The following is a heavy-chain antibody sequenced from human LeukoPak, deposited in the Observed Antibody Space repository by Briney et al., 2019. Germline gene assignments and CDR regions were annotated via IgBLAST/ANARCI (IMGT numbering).Heavy chain of an antibody. V-gene: IGHV4-30-4*07. CDR2: IYYSGST. Sequence: SETLSLTCAVSGGSISSGGYSWSWIRQPPGKGLEWIGYIYYSGSTYYNPSLKSRVTISVDTSKNQFSLKLSSVTAADTAVYYCARVKSYYDILTGYFPDAFDIWGQGTMVTVSS. CDR3: ARVKSYYDILTGYFPDAFDI. D-gene: IGHD3-9*01. CDR1: GGSISSGGYS. J-gene: IGHJ3*02.